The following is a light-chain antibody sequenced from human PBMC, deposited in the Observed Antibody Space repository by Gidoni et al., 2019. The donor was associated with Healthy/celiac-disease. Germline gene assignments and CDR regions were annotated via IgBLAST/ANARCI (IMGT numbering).Light chain of an antibody. V-gene: IGKV3-15*01. CDR1: QSVSSN. Sequence: EIVMTQSPATLSVSSGERATRSCRASQSVSSNLAWYQQKPGQAPRLLIYGASTRATGIPARFSGSGSGTEFTLTISRLQSEDFAVYYCQQYNSWPPGTFGQGTKVEIK. CDR3: QQYNSWPPGT. CDR2: GAS. J-gene: IGKJ1*01.